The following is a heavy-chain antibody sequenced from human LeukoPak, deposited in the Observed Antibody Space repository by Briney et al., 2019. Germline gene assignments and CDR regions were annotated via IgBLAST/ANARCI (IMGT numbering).Heavy chain of an antibody. CDR3: ARLADGRHFDY. V-gene: IGHV3-21*01. Sequence: PGRSLRLSCAASGFTFSSYGMSWVRQPPGKGLEWVSSISSNSSYKYYADSLKGRFTISTDNAQNSLYLPMKSPIAEETAVYYCARLADGRHFDYWGQGTLVTVSS. J-gene: IGHJ4*02. CDR1: GFTFSSYG. CDR2: ISSNSSYK.